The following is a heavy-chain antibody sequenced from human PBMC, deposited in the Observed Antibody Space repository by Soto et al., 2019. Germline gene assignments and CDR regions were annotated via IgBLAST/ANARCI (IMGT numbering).Heavy chain of an antibody. V-gene: IGHV4-39*01. CDR2: IYFNGKT. CDR1: GVSISDTSYY. CDR3: ARQGSY. J-gene: IGHJ4*02. Sequence: QLQLQESGPGLVKPSETLSLTCNVSGVSISDTSYYWGWIRQPPGKVLEWIGTIYFNGKTFYNPSLKSRLTISVDTSKNQISLRLTSVTAADTAVYYCARQGSYWGQGTLVAVSS.